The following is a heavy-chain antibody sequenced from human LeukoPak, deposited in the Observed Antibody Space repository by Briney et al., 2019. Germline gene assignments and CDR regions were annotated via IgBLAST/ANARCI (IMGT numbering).Heavy chain of an antibody. Sequence: GASVKVSCKASGYTFTSYGISWVRQAPGQGLEWMGWISAYNGNTNYAQKLPGRVTMTTDTSTSTAYMELRSLRSDDTAVYYCARDYRGQLLRHYYYGMDVWGQGTSVTVSS. CDR3: ARDYRGQLLRHYYYGMDV. CDR1: GYTFTSYG. CDR2: ISAYNGNT. V-gene: IGHV1-18*01. D-gene: IGHD2-2*01. J-gene: IGHJ6*02.